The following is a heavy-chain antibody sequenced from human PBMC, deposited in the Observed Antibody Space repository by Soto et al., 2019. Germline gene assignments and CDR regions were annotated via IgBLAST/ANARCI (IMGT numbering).Heavy chain of an antibody. D-gene: IGHD5-18*01. J-gene: IGHJ4*02. CDR1: GFTFSSYA. Sequence: QAQLVESGGGVVQPGRSLRLSCAASGFTFSSYAMHWVRQAPGTGMEWVAVISYDGGLQHYADSVKGRFTISRDNSKIRVILQMNSRRAEDTDVYYCVSDRGYGHASAPYSWGQGTLVSVSS. CDR2: ISYDGGLQ. CDR3: VSDRGYGHASAPYS. V-gene: IGHV3-30*04.